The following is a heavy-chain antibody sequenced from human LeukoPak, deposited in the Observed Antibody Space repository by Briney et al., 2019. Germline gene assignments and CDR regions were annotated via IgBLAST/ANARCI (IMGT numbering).Heavy chain of an antibody. CDR2: IYYSGST. Sequence: PSQTLSLTCSVSGASINSGDYYWTWIRQPPGKGLEWIGYIYYSGSTYYNPSLKSRVSMSVDTSKNQFSLELSVTAADTAVYFCARGYYYYYMDVWGKGTTVTVSS. V-gene: IGHV4-30-4*08. J-gene: IGHJ6*03. CDR3: ARGYYYYYMDV. CDR1: GASINSGDYY.